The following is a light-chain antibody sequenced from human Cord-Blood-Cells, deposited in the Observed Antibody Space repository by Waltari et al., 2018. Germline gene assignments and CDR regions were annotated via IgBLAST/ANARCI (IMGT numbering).Light chain of an antibody. CDR1: QAVRSSY. V-gene: IGKV3-20*01. CDR3: QQYGSSIT. J-gene: IGKJ5*01. Sequence: EIVSTQSPVTLYSSPGQRVTLSCRASQAVRSSYLAWYQQKPGQAPRLLIYGASSRATGIPDRFSGSGSGTDFTLTISRLEPEDFAVYYCQQYGSSITFGQGTRLEIK. CDR2: GAS.